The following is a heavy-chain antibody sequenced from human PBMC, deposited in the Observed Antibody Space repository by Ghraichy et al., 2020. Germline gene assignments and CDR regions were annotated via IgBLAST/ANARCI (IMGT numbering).Heavy chain of an antibody. V-gene: IGHV1-69*13. Sequence: SVKVSCKASGGTFSSYAISWVRQAPGQGLEWMGGIIPIFGTANYAQKFQGRVTITADESTSTAYMELSSLRSEDTAVYYCARRSDNDYGDHGAYYYGMDVWGQGTTVTVSS. CDR2: IIPIFGTA. J-gene: IGHJ6*02. CDR3: ARRSDNDYGDHGAYYYGMDV. D-gene: IGHD4-17*01. CDR1: GGTFSSYA.